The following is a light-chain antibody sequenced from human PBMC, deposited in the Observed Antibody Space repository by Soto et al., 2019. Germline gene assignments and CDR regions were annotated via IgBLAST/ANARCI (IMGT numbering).Light chain of an antibody. V-gene: IGLV3-21*04. CDR3: QVWDSSSDHVV. Sequence: ELTQPPSVSVAPGKTARITCGGNKIGSKSVHWYQQKPGQAPVLVIYYDSDRPSGIPERFSGSNSGNTATLTISRVEAGDEADYYCQVWDSSSDHVVFGGGTKLTVL. CDR1: KIGSKS. CDR2: YDS. J-gene: IGLJ2*01.